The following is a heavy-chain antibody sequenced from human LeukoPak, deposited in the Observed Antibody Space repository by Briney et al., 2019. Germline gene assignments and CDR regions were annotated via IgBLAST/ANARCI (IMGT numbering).Heavy chain of an antibody. CDR3: ARLGRRWLQLDRDFDY. CDR1: GYSFTSYW. J-gene: IGHJ4*02. Sequence: GESLKISCKGSGYSFTSYWIGWVRQMPGKGLEWMGIIYPGDSDTRYSPSFQGQVTISADKSISTAYLQWSSLKASDTAMYYCARLGRRWLQLDRDFDYWGQGTLVTVSS. V-gene: IGHV5-51*01. CDR2: IYPGDSDT. D-gene: IGHD5-24*01.